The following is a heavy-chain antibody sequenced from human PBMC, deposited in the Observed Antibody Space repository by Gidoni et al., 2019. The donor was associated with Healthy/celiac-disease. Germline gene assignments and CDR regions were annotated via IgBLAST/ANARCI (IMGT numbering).Heavy chain of an antibody. Sequence: QVQLQESGPGLVKPSETLSLTCTVSGGSISSYYWSWIRQPPGKGLEWSGYIYYSGSTNYNPSLKSRGTISVDTSKNQFSLKLSSVTAADTAVYYCARNGGSKGYWFDPWGQGTLVTVSS. CDR1: GGSISSYY. CDR3: ARNGGSKGYWFDP. V-gene: IGHV4-59*01. CDR2: IYYSGST. D-gene: IGHD2-15*01. J-gene: IGHJ5*02.